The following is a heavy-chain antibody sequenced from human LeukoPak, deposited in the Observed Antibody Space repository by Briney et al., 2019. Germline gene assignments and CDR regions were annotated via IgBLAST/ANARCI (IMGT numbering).Heavy chain of an antibody. CDR2: IYYSGST. Sequence: SETLSLTCTVSSGSTNSGGYYWSRIRQHPGKGLEWIAYIYYSGSTYYNPSLKSRVTISVDTSKNQFSLKLSSVTAADTAVYYCASYNYVSSGYFRYFDYWGQGTLVTVSS. D-gene: IGHD3-22*01. CDR3: ASYNYVSSGYFRYFDY. CDR1: SGSTNSGGYY. J-gene: IGHJ4*02. V-gene: IGHV4-31*03.